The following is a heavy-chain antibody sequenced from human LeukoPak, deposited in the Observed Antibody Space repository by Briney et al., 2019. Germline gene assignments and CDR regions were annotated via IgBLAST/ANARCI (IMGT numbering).Heavy chain of an antibody. Sequence: PSETLSLTCTVSGGSISSYYWSWIRQPAGKGLESIGHISTSGSTNYNPSLKSRVTMSVDTSKNQFSLKLSSVTAADTAVYYCARVRYSDSSVLTRKRSYYFDYWGQGTLVTVSS. CDR2: ISTSGST. CDR1: GGSISSYY. V-gene: IGHV4-4*07. D-gene: IGHD3-22*01. CDR3: ARVRYSDSSVLTRKRSYYFDY. J-gene: IGHJ4*02.